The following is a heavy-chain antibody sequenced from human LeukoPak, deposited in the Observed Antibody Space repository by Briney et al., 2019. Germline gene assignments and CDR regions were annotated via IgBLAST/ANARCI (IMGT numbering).Heavy chain of an antibody. Sequence: PSETLSLTCTASGGSISGHYWSWIRQPPGKGLEWIGHIYYTGVINYDPSLKSRVTMLVDTSKNQFSLKVTSVTAADTAVYYCARLTRLAPVGTTYYHSLDVWGQGSTVTVSS. CDR2: IYYTGVI. V-gene: IGHV4-59*08. CDR3: ARLTRLAPVGTTYYHSLDV. D-gene: IGHD2-2*01. CDR1: GGSISGHY. J-gene: IGHJ6*02.